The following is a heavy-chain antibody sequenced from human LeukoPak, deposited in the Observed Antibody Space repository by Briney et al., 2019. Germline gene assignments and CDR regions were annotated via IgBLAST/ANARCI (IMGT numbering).Heavy chain of an antibody. CDR1: GYTFTSYA. CDR3: AARVTMIVATGERFDAFDI. D-gene: IGHD3-22*01. V-gene: IGHV7-4-1*02. Sequence: ASVKVSCKASGYTFTSYAMNWVRQAPAQGLEWMGWINTNTGNPTYAQGFTGRFVFSLDTSVSTAYLQISSLKAEDTAVYYCAARVTMIVATGERFDAFDIWGQGTMVTVSS. CDR2: INTNTGNP. J-gene: IGHJ3*02.